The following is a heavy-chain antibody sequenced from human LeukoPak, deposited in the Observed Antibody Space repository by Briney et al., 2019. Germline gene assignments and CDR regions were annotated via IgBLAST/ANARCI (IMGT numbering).Heavy chain of an antibody. CDR2: IYYSGST. CDR3: ARSRITAAGTPPSY. CDR1: GGSISSGGYY. Sequence: PSETLSLTCTVSGGSISSGGYYWSWIRQHPGKGLEWIGYIYYSGSTYYNPSLKSRVTISVDTSKNQFSLKLSSVTAADTAVYFCARSRITAAGTPPSYWGQGTLVTVSS. V-gene: IGHV4-31*03. D-gene: IGHD6-13*01. J-gene: IGHJ4*02.